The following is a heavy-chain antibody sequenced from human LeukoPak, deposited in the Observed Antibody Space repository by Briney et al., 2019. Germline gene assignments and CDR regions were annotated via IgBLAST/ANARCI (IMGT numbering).Heavy chain of an antibody. V-gene: IGHV3-23*01. D-gene: IGHD2-2*01. CDR3: ASPSRYCSSTSCFAKYFQL. Sequence: GGSLRLSCAASGFTFSSYAMSWVRQAPGKGLEWVSGISSGGSTYYADSVKGRFTISRDNSKNTLYLQMNSLRAEDTAVYYCASPSRYCSSTSCFAKYFQLWGQGTLVTVSS. CDR2: ISSGGST. J-gene: IGHJ1*01. CDR1: GFTFSSYA.